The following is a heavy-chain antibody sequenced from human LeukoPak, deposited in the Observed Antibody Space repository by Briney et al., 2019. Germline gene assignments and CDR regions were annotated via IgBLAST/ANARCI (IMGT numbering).Heavy chain of an antibody. V-gene: IGHV1-69*06. J-gene: IGHJ4*02. CDR2: IIPIFGTA. Sequence: GSSVKVSCKASGGTFSSYAISWVRQAPGQGLEWMGGIIPIFGTANYAQKFQGRVTITADKSTSTAYMELSSLRSEDTAVYYCASSPPFMSYGDFTAVYYWGQGTLVTVSS. CDR3: ASSPPFMSYGDFTAVYY. D-gene: IGHD4-17*01. CDR1: GGTFSSYA.